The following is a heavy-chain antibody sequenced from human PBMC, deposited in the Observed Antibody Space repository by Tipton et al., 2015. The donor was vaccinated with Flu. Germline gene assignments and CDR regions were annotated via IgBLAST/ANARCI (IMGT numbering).Heavy chain of an antibody. J-gene: IGHJ4*02. CDR2: ISHTGRP. D-gene: IGHD3-10*01. V-gene: IGHV4-38-2*01. CDR3: AGSTYYYGSGSSDY. Sequence: TLSLTCAVSDYTISSGYYWGWIRQPRGKGLEWTGWISHTGRPYYNPSLKSRVTISVDTAKNPVSQRLSSVTAADTAVYYCAGSTYYYGSGSSDYWGQGTLATFSS. CDR1: DYTISSGYY.